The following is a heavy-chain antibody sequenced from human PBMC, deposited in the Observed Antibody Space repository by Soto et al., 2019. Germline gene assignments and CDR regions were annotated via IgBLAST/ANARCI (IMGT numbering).Heavy chain of an antibody. J-gene: IGHJ4*02. CDR3: VWDRHCDY. V-gene: IGHV3-74*01. CDR2: IDHDGPT. Sequence: EVQLVESGGGLVQPGGSLRLSCAGSGFTFSNYWMHWVRQAPGKGLEWVSRIDHDGPTDYADSVRGRFTTSRDNAENTLNLQMNNMSPEDTAVYYCVWDRHCDYWGQGNVVTVSS. CDR1: GFTFSNYW.